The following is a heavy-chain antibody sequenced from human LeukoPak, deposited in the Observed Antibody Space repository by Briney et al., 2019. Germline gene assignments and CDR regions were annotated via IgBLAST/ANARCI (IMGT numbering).Heavy chain of an antibody. CDR3: ARSAAAGRHSKYYFDY. CDR2: ISYDGSNK. J-gene: IGHJ4*02. D-gene: IGHD6-13*01. Sequence: GGSLRLSCAASGFTFSSYAMHWVRQAPGKGLEWVAVISYDGSNKYYADSVKGRFTTSRDNSKNTLYLQMNSLRAEDTAVYYCARSAAAGRHSKYYFDYWGQGTLVTVSS. CDR1: GFTFSSYA. V-gene: IGHV3-30-3*01.